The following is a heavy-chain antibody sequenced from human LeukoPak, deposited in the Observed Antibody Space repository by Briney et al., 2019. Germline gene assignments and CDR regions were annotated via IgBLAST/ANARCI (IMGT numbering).Heavy chain of an antibody. CDR1: GFTFSSYG. D-gene: IGHD3-10*01. CDR2: ISGSGGST. J-gene: IGHJ4*02. CDR3: AKDDYYYGSGSYSYFDY. V-gene: IGHV3-23*01. Sequence: GGSLRLSCAASGFTFSSYGMSWVRQAPGKGLEWVSAISGSGGSTYYADSVKGRFTISRDNSKNTLYLQMNSLRAEGTAVYYCAKDDYYYGSGSYSYFDYCGQGTLVTVSS.